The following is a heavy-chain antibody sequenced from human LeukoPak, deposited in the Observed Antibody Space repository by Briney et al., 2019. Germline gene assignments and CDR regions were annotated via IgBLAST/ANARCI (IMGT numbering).Heavy chain of an antibody. CDR2: INHSGST. J-gene: IGHJ3*02. Sequence: SETLSLTCAVYGGSFSGYYWSWIRQPPGKGLEWIGEINHSGSTNYKPSLKSRVTISVDTSKNQFSLKLSSVTAADTAVYYCARGQVERAFDIWGQGTMVTVSS. CDR1: GGSFSGYY. V-gene: IGHV4-34*01. CDR3: ARGQVERAFDI.